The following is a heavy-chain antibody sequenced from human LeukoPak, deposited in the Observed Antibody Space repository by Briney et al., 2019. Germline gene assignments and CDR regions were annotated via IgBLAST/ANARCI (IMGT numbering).Heavy chain of an antibody. D-gene: IGHD5-12*01. Sequence: ASVTLSCNASGYTFSTYSCCWVRQAPGQGLEWIGWISDYNGNTNTALKFQGRVTMTADRSTNTAYMELRRLTSDDTAVYYCARWDRVDIAATNDDYWGQGTLVTVSS. J-gene: IGHJ4*02. CDR2: ISDYNGNT. CDR1: GYTFSTYS. CDR3: ARWDRVDIAATNDDY. V-gene: IGHV1-18*04.